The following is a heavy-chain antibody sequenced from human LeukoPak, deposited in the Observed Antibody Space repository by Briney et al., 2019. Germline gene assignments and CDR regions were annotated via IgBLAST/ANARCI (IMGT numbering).Heavy chain of an antibody. Sequence: GGSLRLSCAASGFTFSSYWMHWVRQAPGKGLVWVSRINSDGSSTSYADSVKGRFTISRDNAKNTLYLQMNSLRAEDTAVYYCARSPMVRGVEYFDYWGQRTLVTVSS. CDR3: ARSPMVRGVEYFDY. V-gene: IGHV3-74*01. CDR1: GFTFSSYW. D-gene: IGHD3-10*01. CDR2: INSDGSST. J-gene: IGHJ4*02.